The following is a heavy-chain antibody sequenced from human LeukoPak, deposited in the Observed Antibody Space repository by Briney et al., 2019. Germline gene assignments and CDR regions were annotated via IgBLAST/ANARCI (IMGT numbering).Heavy chain of an antibody. CDR1: GFTFSSYA. CDR2: ISGSGGST. V-gene: IGHV3-23*01. CDR3: ARDQVPFDY. Sequence: GGSLRLSCAASGFTFSSYAMSWVRQAPGKGLEWVSAISGSGGSTYYADSVKGRFTISRDNSKNTLYLQMNSLRDGDTAVYYCARDQVPFDYWGHGTLVTVSS. J-gene: IGHJ4*01.